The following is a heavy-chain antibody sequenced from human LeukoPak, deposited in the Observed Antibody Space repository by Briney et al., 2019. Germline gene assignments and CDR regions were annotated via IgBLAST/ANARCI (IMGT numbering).Heavy chain of an antibody. CDR3: SRGAPTIAMTGTGLDY. D-gene: IGHD6-19*01. J-gene: IGHJ4*02. CDR2: VNPNSGGT. Sequence: ASVEVSCKASGYTFSDYYMHWVGQAPGQGLEWMGWVNPNSGGTNYAQKFQGRFTMTRDTSINTAYMGVSGLRSDDTAVYYCSRGAPTIAMTGTGLDYWGQGNLIAVSS. CDR1: GYTFSDYY. V-gene: IGHV1-2*02.